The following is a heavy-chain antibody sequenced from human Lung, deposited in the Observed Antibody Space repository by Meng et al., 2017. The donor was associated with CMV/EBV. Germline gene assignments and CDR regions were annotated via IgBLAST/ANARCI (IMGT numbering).Heavy chain of an antibody. J-gene: IGHJ5*02. Sequence: LQYSHPCMLEPSWSLPLTCIVSCQPIPSFSWSWIRQPAGKGLEWIGRISASGNTRYNPSLKSRVTMSVDTSKNQFSLKLSSVTAADTAVYYCARDFGSSWYPNWFDPWGQGTLVTVSS. V-gene: IGHV4-4*07. CDR1: CQPIPSFS. CDR3: ARDFGSSWYPNWFDP. D-gene: IGHD6-13*01. CDR2: ISASGNT.